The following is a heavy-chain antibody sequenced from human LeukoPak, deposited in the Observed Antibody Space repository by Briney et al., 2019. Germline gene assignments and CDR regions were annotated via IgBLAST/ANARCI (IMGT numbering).Heavy chain of an antibody. D-gene: IGHD3-22*01. CDR1: GFTFSSYA. V-gene: IGHV3-30-3*01. CDR3: AKDAGYDSSGYYSLRENAFDI. CDR2: ISYDGSNK. J-gene: IGHJ3*02. Sequence: GGSLRLSCAASGFTFSSYAMHWVRQAPGKGLEWVAVISYDGSNKYYADSVKGRFTISRGNSKNTLYLQMNSLRAEDTAVYYCAKDAGYDSSGYYSLRENAFDIWGQGTMVTVSS.